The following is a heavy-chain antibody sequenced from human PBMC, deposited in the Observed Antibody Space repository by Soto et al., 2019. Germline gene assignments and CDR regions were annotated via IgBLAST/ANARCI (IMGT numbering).Heavy chain of an antibody. J-gene: IGHJ6*02. D-gene: IGHD3-22*01. CDR2: IYYSGST. Sequence: SETLSLTCTVSGGSISSGGYYWSWIRQHPGKGLEWIGYIYYSGSTYYNPSLKSRVTISVDTSKNQFSLKLSSVTAADTAVYYCARDSFPYYFDSSRSLGMDVWGQGTTVTV. CDR1: GGSISSGGYY. CDR3: ARDSFPYYFDSSRSLGMDV. V-gene: IGHV4-31*03.